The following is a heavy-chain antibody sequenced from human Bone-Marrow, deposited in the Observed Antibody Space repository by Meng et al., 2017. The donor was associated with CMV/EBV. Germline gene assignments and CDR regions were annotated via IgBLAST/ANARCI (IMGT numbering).Heavy chain of an antibody. J-gene: IGHJ4*02. CDR3: ERADGSYSVFHC. CDR2: ISGSGSYI. CDR1: GFTFTNYN. D-gene: IGHD1-26*01. V-gene: IGHV3-21*01. Sequence: GGSLRPSCAASGFTFTNYNMNWVRQAPVTGLEWFSSISGSGSYISYVDSVKGRFTIYRDNAKNLLYLQMNSLRAEDTAVYYLERADGSYSVFHCWGQGTLVTCYS.